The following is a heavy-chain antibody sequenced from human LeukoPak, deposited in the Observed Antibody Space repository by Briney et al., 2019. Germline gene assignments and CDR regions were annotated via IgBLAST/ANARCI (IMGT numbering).Heavy chain of an antibody. CDR1: GYTFTSYY. Sequence: GASVKVSCKASGYTFTSYYMHWVRQAPGQGLEWMGIINPSGGSTSYAQKFQGRVTMTRDASTSTVYMELSSLRSEDTAVYYCARDVLAMDYYYYGMDVWGKGTTVTVSS. D-gene: IGHD3-3*02. CDR3: ARDVLAMDYYYYGMDV. J-gene: IGHJ6*04. CDR2: INPSGGST. V-gene: IGHV1-46*01.